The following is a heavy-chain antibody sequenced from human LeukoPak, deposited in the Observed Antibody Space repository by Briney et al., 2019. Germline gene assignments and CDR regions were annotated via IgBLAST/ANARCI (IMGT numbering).Heavy chain of an antibody. V-gene: IGHV1-2*02. CDR1: GYTFTGYY. Sequence: ASVKVSCKASGYTFTGYYMHWVRQAPGQGLEWMGWINPNNGGTKYAQKFQDRVTMTRDPSISTAYMELSRLRSDDTAVYYCARDERYDSSGYPFDYWGQGTLVTVSS. D-gene: IGHD3-22*01. CDR3: ARDERYDSSGYPFDY. CDR2: INPNNGGT. J-gene: IGHJ4*02.